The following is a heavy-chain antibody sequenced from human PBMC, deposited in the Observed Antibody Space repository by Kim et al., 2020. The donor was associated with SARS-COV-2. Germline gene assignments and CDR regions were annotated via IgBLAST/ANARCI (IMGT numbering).Heavy chain of an antibody. Sequence: SETLSLTCAVYGGSFSGYYWSWIRQPPGKGLEWIGEINHSGSTNYNPSLKSRVTISVDTSKNQFSLKLSSVTAADTAVYYCARAAYDYGHEGADSGDQGT. CDR3: ARAAYDYGHEGADS. J-gene: IGHJ5*01. D-gene: IGHD4-17*01. V-gene: IGHV4-34*01. CDR2: INHSGST. CDR1: GGSFSGYY.